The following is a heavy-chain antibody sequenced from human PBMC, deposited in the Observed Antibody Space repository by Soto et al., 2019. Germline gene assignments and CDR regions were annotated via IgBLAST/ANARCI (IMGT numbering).Heavy chain of an antibody. CDR3: AKVVVGATSHSDFDS. J-gene: IGHJ4*02. Sequence: SETLSLTCTVSCGSIANNNYFWGWVRQPPGKGLEWIGSAAYSGGTYKNPSLKSRVTVSVDTSKNQFSLKLTSVTAADTAVYYCAKVVVGATSHSDFDSWGQGTLVPVSS. V-gene: IGHV4-39*01. CDR2: AAYSGGT. D-gene: IGHD2-15*01. CDR1: CGSIANNNYF.